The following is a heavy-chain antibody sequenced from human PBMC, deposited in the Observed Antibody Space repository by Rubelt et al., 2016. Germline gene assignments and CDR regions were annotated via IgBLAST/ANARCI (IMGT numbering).Heavy chain of an antibody. CDR1: GESFSGYY. V-gene: IGHV4-34*10. CDR2: INHSGST. Sequence: QVQLQESGPGLVKPSETLSLTCAVYGESFSGYYWSWVRQPPGEGLEWIGEINHSGSTNYNPSLKSRVTISVDTSKNQFSLKLSPVTAADTAVYYCARGGDDFGGDSTDAFDIWGQGTMVTVSS. CDR3: ARGGDDFGGDSTDAFDI. D-gene: IGHD2-21*01. J-gene: IGHJ3*02.